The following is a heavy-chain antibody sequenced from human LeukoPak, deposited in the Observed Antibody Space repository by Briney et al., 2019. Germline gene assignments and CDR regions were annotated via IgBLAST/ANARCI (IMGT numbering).Heavy chain of an antibody. D-gene: IGHD6-25*01. CDR3: ARDPSSGYGMDV. J-gene: IGHJ6*02. V-gene: IGHV3-66*01. Sequence: GGSLRLSCAASGFTFSSYAMSWVRQAPGKGLECVSVIYSGGSSYYADSVKGRFSISRDNSKNTLYLQMNSLRVEDTAVYYCARDPSSGYGMDVWGQGTTVTVSS. CDR1: GFTFSSYA. CDR2: IYSGGSS.